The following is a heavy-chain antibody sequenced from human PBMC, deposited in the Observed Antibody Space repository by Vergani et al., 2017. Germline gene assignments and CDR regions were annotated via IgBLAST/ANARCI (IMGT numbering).Heavy chain of an antibody. CDR2: IYHNGST. CDR3: ARSRPYCTSGSCPAI. Sequence: QVQLQESGPGLVKPPGTLSLTCAVSGGSISSSNWWSWVRQPPGKGLEWIGEIYHNGSTNYNPSLKSRVTISVDKSKNQFSLKLNSVTVADTAVYYCARSRPYCTSGSCPAIWGQGTLVTVSS. D-gene: IGHD2-15*01. CDR1: GGSISSSNW. V-gene: IGHV4-4*03. J-gene: IGHJ4*02.